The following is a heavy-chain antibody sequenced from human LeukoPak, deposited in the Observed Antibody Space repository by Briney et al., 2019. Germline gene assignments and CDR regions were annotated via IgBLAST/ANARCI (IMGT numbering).Heavy chain of an antibody. J-gene: IGHJ4*02. D-gene: IGHD3-10*01. CDR3: ARGRIGSGSLHYFDN. Sequence: GGSLRLSCVASGFTFSSYGMNWVRQAPGKGLEWISYISGSSDYIDYADSVKGRFTISRDNARNSLYLQVNSLRVEDTAVYYCARGRIGSGSLHYFDNWGQGTLVTVPS. CDR1: GFTFSSYG. CDR2: ISGSSDYI. V-gene: IGHV3-21*05.